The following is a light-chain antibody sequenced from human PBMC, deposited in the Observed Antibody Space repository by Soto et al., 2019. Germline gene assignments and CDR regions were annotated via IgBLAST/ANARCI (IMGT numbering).Light chain of an antibody. J-gene: IGKJ2*01. CDR2: GAS. CDR3: QQYKNWPPAT. Sequence: EIVMTQSPATLSVSPGDGATLSCTASQSVSSNLAWYQQEPGQAPRLLIYGASTRATGIPARFSGSGSGTEFTLTISSLQSEDFAVYYCQQYKNWPPATFGQGTKLEIK. CDR1: QSVSSN. V-gene: IGKV3-15*01.